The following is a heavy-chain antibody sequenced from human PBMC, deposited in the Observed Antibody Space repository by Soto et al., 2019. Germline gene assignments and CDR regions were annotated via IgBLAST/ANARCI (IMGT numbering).Heavy chain of an antibody. CDR3: ARDFSSSWQNYYYYYGMDV. D-gene: IGHD6-13*01. CDR2: ISYDGSNK. V-gene: IGHV3-30-3*01. J-gene: IGHJ6*02. Sequence: QVQLVESGGGVVQPGRSLRLSCAASGFTFSSYAMHWVRQAPGKGLEWVAVISYDGSNKYYADSVKGRFTISRDNSKNTLYLQMNSLRAEDTAVYYCARDFSSSWQNYYYYYGMDVWGQGTTVSVSS. CDR1: GFTFSSYA.